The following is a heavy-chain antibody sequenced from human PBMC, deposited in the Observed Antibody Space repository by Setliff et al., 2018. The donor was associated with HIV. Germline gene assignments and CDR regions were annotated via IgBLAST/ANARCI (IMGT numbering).Heavy chain of an antibody. CDR2: ISGSGGST. CDR3: AKDGISGGAYPPYYFDY. J-gene: IGHJ4*01. Sequence: PGGSLRLSCAASGFTFNTYAMSWVRQAPGKGLEWVSVISGSGGSTFYADSVKGRFTISRDNSKNTLYLQMNRLRVEDTAVYYCAKDGISGGAYPPYYFDYWGHGTLVTVS. D-gene: IGHD2-15*01. CDR1: GFTFNTYA. V-gene: IGHV3-23*01.